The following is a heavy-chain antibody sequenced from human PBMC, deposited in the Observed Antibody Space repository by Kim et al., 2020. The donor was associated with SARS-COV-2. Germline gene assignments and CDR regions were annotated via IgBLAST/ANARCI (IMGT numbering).Heavy chain of an antibody. CDR1: GYSFTTYY. Sequence: ASVKVSCKSSGYSFTTYYIHWVRQAPGQGLEWVGLMNPNGGNTLYAENFQGRVTMTADTSTSTAYLALSNQRSEDTAVYYCARGGVGRWRPQYHWGQGT. J-gene: IGHJ5*02. D-gene: IGHD2-8*02. CDR2: MNPNGGNT. V-gene: IGHV1-46*01. CDR3: ARGGVGRWRPQYH.